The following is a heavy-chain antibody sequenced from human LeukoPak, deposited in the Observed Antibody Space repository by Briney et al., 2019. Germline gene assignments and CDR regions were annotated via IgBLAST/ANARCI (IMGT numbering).Heavy chain of an antibody. CDR1: GYIFISYT. CDR3: ASPSPSDFAFDP. CDR2: INAGNGNT. V-gene: IGHV1-3*01. J-gene: IGHJ5*02. Sequence: EASVKVSCKASGYIFISYTMHWVRQAPGQRLEWMGWINAGNGNTKYSQKFQGRVTITRDTSATTVYMELSSLRSEDTAVYYCASPSPSDFAFDPWGQGTLVTVSS. D-gene: IGHD3-3*01.